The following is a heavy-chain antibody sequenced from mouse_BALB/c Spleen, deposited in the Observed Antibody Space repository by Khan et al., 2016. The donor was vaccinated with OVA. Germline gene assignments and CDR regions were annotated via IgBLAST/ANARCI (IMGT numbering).Heavy chain of an antibody. D-gene: IGHD2-1*01. CDR3: ARFEDYGNLEGMDY. CDR1: GFSLTNYG. CDR2: IWGDGST. J-gene: IGHJ4*01. Sequence: QVQLEESGPGLVAPSQSLSITCTVSGFSLTNYGVNWVRQPPGEGLEWLGVIWGDGSTNYHSALKSRLSISKDNSKSQVFLKLNSLQTDDTATYYWARFEDYGNLEGMDYWGQGTSVTVSS. V-gene: IGHV2-3*01.